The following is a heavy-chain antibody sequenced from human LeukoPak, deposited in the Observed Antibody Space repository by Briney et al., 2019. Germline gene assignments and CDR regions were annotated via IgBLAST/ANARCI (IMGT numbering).Heavy chain of an antibody. V-gene: IGHV4-30-2*01. CDR1: GGSISSGGYS. J-gene: IGHJ6*02. Sequence: SETLSLTCTVSGGSISSGGYSWSWIRQPPGKGLEWIGYIYHSGSTYYNPSLKSRVTISVDRSKNQFSLKLSSVTAADTAVYYCARGAWFYYYYGMDVWGQGTTVTVSS. CDR2: IYHSGST. CDR3: ARGAWFYYYYGMDV. D-gene: IGHD3-22*01.